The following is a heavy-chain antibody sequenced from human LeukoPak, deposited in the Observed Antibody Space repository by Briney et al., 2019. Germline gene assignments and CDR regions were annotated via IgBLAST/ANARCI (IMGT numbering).Heavy chain of an antibody. D-gene: IGHD2-2*02. CDR1: GGTFSSYA. J-gene: IGHJ3*02. Sequence: ASVKVSCKASGGTFSSYAISWVRQAPGQGLEWMGWISAYNGNTNYAQKLQGRVTMTTDTSTSTAYMELRSLRSDDTAVYYCARGGGDIVVVPAAILHAFDIWGQGTMVTVSS. CDR3: ARGGGDIVVVPAAILHAFDI. CDR2: ISAYNGNT. V-gene: IGHV1-18*01.